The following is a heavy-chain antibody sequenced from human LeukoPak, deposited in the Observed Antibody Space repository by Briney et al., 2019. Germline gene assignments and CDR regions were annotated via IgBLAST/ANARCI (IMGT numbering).Heavy chain of an antibody. CDR3: ASQLPGYSSGWYFNY. CDR1: GGTFSSYA. Sequence: ASVKVSCKASGGTFSSYAISWVRQAPGQGLEWMGGIIPIFGTANYAQKFQGRVTITADGSTSTAYMELSSLRSEDTAVYYCASQLPGYSSGWYFNYWGQGTLVTVSS. J-gene: IGHJ4*02. V-gene: IGHV1-69*13. D-gene: IGHD6-19*01. CDR2: IIPIFGTA.